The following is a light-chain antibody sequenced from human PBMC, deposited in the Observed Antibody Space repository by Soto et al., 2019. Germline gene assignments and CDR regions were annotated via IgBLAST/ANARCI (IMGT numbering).Light chain of an antibody. Sequence: VLTQSPSTLSLSPGERATLSCRASENVRTFVDWYQQKPGQAPRLLIYGASNRATDIPARFSGSGSGTDFTLTISSLEPEDFAVYYCQQRSSWPIPFGQGTRLEIK. V-gene: IGKV3-11*01. CDR2: GAS. J-gene: IGKJ5*01. CDR3: QQRSSWPIP. CDR1: ENVRTF.